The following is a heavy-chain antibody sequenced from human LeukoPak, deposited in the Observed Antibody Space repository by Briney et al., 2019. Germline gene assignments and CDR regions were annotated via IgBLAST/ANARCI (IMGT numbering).Heavy chain of an antibody. V-gene: IGHV1-2*02. D-gene: IGHD2-15*01. Sequence: ASVTVSCKASGYTFIDHFMHWVRQAPGQGLEWMAWINPNNGGTSFAQQFQGRVTMTRDTSISTVYMELSRLRSDDTAVYYCARLYCTGGSCYSWFDYWGQGTLVTVSS. J-gene: IGHJ4*02. CDR2: INPNNGGT. CDR1: GYTFIDHF. CDR3: ARLYCTGGSCYSWFDY.